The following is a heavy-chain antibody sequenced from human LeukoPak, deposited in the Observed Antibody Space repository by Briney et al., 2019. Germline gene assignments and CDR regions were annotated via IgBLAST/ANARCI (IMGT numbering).Heavy chain of an antibody. CDR3: ARDPYCSGGSCYLNYYYGMDV. V-gene: IGHV3-33*01. J-gene: IGHJ6*02. D-gene: IGHD2-15*01. CDR2: IWYDGSNK. CDR1: GFTFSSYG. Sequence: GRSLRLSCAASGFTFSSYGMPWVRQAPGKGLEWVAVIWYDGSNKYYADSVKGRFTISRDNSKNTLYLQMNSLRAEDTAVYYCARDPYCSGGSCYLNYYYGMDVWGQGTTVTVSS.